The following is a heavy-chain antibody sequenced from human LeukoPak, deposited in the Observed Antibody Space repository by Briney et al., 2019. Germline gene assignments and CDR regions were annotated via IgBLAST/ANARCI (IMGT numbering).Heavy chain of an antibody. CDR1: GFTFSSYS. V-gene: IGHV3-21*01. Sequence: GGSLRLSCAASGFTFSSYSMNWVRQAPGKGLEWVSSISSSSSYIYYADSVKGRFTISRDNAKNSLYLQMNSLRAEDTAVYYCASHPLEMATMDEXYFDYWGQGTLVTVSS. CDR3: ASHPLEMATMDEXYFDY. J-gene: IGHJ4*02. D-gene: IGHD5-12*01. CDR2: ISSSSSYI.